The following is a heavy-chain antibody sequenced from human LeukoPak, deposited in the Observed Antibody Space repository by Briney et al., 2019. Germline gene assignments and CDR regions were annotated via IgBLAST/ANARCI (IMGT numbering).Heavy chain of an antibody. Sequence: GGSLRLSCVASGFTFSTYGMHWVRRAPGKGLEWVAVISYDTNNKKYADSVKGRFTISRDNSKNTAYLQMNSLKTEDTAVYYCTRSRGGEGFDYWGQGTLVTVSS. CDR3: TRSRGGEGFDY. CDR2: ISYDTNNK. CDR1: GFTFSTYG. V-gene: IGHV3-30*03. D-gene: IGHD3-16*01. J-gene: IGHJ4*02.